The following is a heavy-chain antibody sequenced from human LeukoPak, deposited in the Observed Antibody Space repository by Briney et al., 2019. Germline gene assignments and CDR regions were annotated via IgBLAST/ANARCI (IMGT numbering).Heavy chain of an antibody. CDR2: INTDGTVT. CDR1: GFTFSKYW. Sequence: GGSLRLSCAASGFTFSKYWMLWVRQAPGKGLESVSRINTDGTVTTYADSVKGRFTVSRDNADNTMFLQMNSVRDEDTAVYYCATKQWLAPPPDSWGQGTLLIVSS. CDR3: ATKQWLAPPPDS. D-gene: IGHD6-19*01. J-gene: IGHJ4*02. V-gene: IGHV3-74*01.